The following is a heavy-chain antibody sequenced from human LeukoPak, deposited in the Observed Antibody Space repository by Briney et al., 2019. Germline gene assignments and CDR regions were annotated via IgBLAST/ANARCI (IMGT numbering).Heavy chain of an antibody. CDR2: IYTSGST. Sequence: SETLSLTCTVSGASIRSDYWSWIRQPAGKGLEWIGRIYTSGSTNYNPSLKSRVTMSVDTSKNQSSLKLSSVTAADTAVYYCAREARGVISGFDYWGQGTLVTVSS. CDR3: AREARGVISGFDY. D-gene: IGHD3-10*01. J-gene: IGHJ4*02. CDR1: GASIRSDY. V-gene: IGHV4-4*07.